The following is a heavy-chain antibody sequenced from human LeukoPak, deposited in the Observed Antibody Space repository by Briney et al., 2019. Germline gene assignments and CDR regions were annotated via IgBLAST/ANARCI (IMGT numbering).Heavy chain of an antibody. J-gene: IGHJ4*02. CDR2: MHNGVHT. Sequence: SETLSLTCTVPGDSINNYFWSWIRQPPGKGLEWIGYMHNGVHTNYNPSLKSRVTISGDTSKNQLYLKLTSVTAADTAVYYCAATIRRDYGDTNLDYWGQGTLVTVSS. V-gene: IGHV4-59*01. CDR3: AATIRRDYGDTNLDY. CDR1: GDSINNYF. D-gene: IGHD4/OR15-4a*01.